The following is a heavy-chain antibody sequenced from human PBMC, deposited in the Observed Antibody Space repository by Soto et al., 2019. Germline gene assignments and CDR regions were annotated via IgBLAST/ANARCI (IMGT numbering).Heavy chain of an antibody. Sequence: GGSLRLSCAASGFTFSSYAMSWVRQAPGKGLEWVSAISGSGGSTYYADSVKGRFTISRDNSKNTLYLQMNSLRAEDTAVYYCAKDSEYCSGGSCYSELDYWGQGTLVTVSS. CDR3: AKDSEYCSGGSCYSELDY. J-gene: IGHJ4*02. CDR1: GFTFSSYA. D-gene: IGHD2-15*01. CDR2: ISGSGGST. V-gene: IGHV3-23*01.